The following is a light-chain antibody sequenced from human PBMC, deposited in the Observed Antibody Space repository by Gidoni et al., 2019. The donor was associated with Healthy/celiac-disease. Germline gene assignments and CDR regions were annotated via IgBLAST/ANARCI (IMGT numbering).Light chain of an antibody. Sequence: DSQMTHTPSSLSASVGERDTITCRASQSISSYLPWYQQKPGKAPRLLIYAASSMQSGVPSRFSGSGSGTDFTLTISSLQPEDFAAYYCQQSYSTLWTFGQGTKVEIK. V-gene: IGKV1-39*01. J-gene: IGKJ1*01. CDR1: QSISSY. CDR2: AAS. CDR3: QQSYSTLWT.